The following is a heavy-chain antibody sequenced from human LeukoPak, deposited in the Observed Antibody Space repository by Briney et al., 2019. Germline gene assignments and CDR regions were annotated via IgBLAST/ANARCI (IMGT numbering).Heavy chain of an antibody. CDR3: ARHDSYRGGNAPCDY. J-gene: IGHJ4*02. D-gene: IGHD4-23*01. CDR1: GGSISSYY. V-gene: IGHV4-59*08. CDR2: FYYSGST. Sequence: PSETLSLTCTVSGGSISSYYWSWIRQPPGKGLEWMGYFYYSGSTYYNPSLKSRVTISVDTSKNQFSLKLTSVTAADTAVYYCARHDSYRGGNAPCDYWGQGTLVTVSS.